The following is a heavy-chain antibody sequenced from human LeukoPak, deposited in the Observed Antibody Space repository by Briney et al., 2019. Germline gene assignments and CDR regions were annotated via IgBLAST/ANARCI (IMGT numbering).Heavy chain of an antibody. CDR3: ARDGGDGYSHFDY. J-gene: IGHJ4*02. CDR2: ISGSGGST. V-gene: IGHV3-23*01. Sequence: GGSLRLSCAASGFTFSSYAMSWVRQAPGKGLEWVSAISGSGGSTYYADSVKGRFTISRDNSKNTLYLQMNSLRAEDTAVYYCARDGGDGYSHFDYWGQGTLVTVSS. CDR1: GFTFSSYA. D-gene: IGHD5-24*01.